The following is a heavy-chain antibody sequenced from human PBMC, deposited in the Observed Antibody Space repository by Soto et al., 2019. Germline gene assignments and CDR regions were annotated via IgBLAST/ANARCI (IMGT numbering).Heavy chain of an antibody. CDR3: ARDYYDSSGTHSY. V-gene: IGHV1-69*06. Sequence: QVQLVQSGAEVKKPGSSVKVSCKASGGTFSSYAISWVRQAPGQGLEWMGGIIPIYGTANYAQKFQGRVTMTADKSTSTAYMELSRLRSEDTAVYYYARDYYDSSGTHSYWGQGTLVIDSS. CDR1: GGTFSSYA. CDR2: IIPIYGTA. J-gene: IGHJ4*02. D-gene: IGHD3-22*01.